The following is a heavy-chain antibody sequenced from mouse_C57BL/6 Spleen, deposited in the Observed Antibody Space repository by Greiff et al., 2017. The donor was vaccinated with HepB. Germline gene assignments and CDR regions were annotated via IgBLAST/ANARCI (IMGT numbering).Heavy chain of an antibody. Sequence: QVQLQQSGPELVKPGASVKISCKASGYAFSSSWMNWVKQRPGKGLEWIGRIYPGDGDTNYNGKFKGTATLTADKSSSTAYMQLSSLTSEDSAVYFCARSAVGWYFDVWGTGTTVTVSS. CDR2: IYPGDGDT. CDR1: GYAFSSSW. D-gene: IGHD1-1*01. V-gene: IGHV1-82*01. CDR3: ARSAVGWYFDV. J-gene: IGHJ1*03.